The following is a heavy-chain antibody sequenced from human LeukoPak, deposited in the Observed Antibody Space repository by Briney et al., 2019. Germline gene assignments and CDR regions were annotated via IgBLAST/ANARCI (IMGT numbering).Heavy chain of an antibody. CDR1: GGSISSGDYY. J-gene: IGHJ4*02. Sequence: PSQTLSLTCTVSGGSISSGDYYWGWIRQPPGKGLEWIGSIYYSGSTYYNPSLKSRVTISVDTSKNQFSLKLSSVTAADTAVYYCARVFPVVPSDYWGQGTLVTVSS. CDR2: IYYSGST. D-gene: IGHD3-22*01. CDR3: ARVFPVVPSDY. V-gene: IGHV4-39*07.